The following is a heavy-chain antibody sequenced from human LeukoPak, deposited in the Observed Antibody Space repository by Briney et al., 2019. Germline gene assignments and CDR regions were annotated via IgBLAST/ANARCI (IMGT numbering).Heavy chain of an antibody. CDR3: ARDLSNLGYYYDSSGYYSHGDY. CDR2: INPSGGST. Sequence: GASVKVSCKASGYTFTSYYMHWVRQAPGQGLEWMGIINPSGGSTSYAQKFQGRVTMTRDTSTSTVYMELSSLRSEDTAVYYCARDLSNLGYYYDSSGYYSHGDYWGQGTLVTVFS. J-gene: IGHJ4*02. D-gene: IGHD3-22*01. CDR1: GYTFTSYY. V-gene: IGHV1-46*01.